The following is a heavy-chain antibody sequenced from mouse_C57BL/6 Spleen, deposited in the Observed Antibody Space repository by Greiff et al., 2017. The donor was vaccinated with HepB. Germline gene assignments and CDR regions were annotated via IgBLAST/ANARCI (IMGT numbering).Heavy chain of an antibody. CDR2: IYWDDDK. Sequence: VKLMESGPGILQSSQTLSLNCSFSGFSLSTSGMGVSWIRQPSGKGLEWLAHIYWDDDKRYNPSLKSRLTISKDTSRNQVFLKITSVDTADTATYYCARRIYDGYYGAMDYWGQGTSVTVSS. D-gene: IGHD2-3*01. J-gene: IGHJ4*01. CDR3: ARRIYDGYYGAMDY. V-gene: IGHV8-12*01. CDR1: GFSLSTSGMG.